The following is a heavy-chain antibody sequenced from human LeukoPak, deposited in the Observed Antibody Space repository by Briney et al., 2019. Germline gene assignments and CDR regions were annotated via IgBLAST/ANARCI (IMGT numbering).Heavy chain of an antibody. CDR1: GGSISSSNW. CDR2: INHSGST. V-gene: IGHV4-4*02. D-gene: IGHD6-13*01. J-gene: IGHJ5*02. CDR3: ASIAAAGWNWFDP. Sequence: SETLSLTCAVSGGSISSSNWWSWICQPPGKGLEWIGEINHSGSTNYNPSLKSRVTISVDTSKNQFSLKLSSVTAADTAVYYCASIAAAGWNWFDPWGQGTLVTVSS.